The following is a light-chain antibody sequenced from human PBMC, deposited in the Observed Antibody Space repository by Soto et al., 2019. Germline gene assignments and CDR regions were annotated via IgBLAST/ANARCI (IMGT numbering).Light chain of an antibody. Sequence: EIVMTQSPAILSVSPGERATLSCRASQSVRSNLAGYQQKPGQAPRLLIFGASTRATGIPARFSGSGSGIEFTLIISSLQSEDFAVYYCQQYNNWPPLTFGGGTKVEIK. CDR3: QQYNNWPPLT. CDR2: GAS. CDR1: QSVRSN. V-gene: IGKV3-15*01. J-gene: IGKJ4*01.